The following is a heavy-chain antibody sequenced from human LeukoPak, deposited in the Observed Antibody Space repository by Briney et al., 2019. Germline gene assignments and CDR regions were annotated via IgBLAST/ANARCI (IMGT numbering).Heavy chain of an antibody. CDR3: AREIAAAHFDY. V-gene: IGHV3-7*01. CDR1: GFTFSRFW. Sequence: GGSLRLSCDGTGFTFSRFWMTWVRQAPGKGLEWVANIKQDGSEKYYVDSVKGRFTISRDNAKNSLYLQMNSLRAEDTAVYYCAREIAAAHFDYWGQGTLVTVSS. J-gene: IGHJ4*02. D-gene: IGHD6-13*01. CDR2: IKQDGSEK.